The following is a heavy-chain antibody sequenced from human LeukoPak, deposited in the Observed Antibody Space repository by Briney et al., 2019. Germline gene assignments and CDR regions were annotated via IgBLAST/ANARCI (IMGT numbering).Heavy chain of an antibody. V-gene: IGHV3-23*01. Sequence: GGSLRLSCAASGFTFSSYAMSWVRQAPGKGLEWVSAISGSGGSTYYADSVKGRFTISRDNSKNTLYLQMNSLRAEDTAVYYCATSILSTWEPVVDYWGQGTLVTVSS. CDR1: GFTFSSYA. D-gene: IGHD1-26*01. J-gene: IGHJ4*02. CDR3: ATSILSTWEPVVDY. CDR2: ISGSGGST.